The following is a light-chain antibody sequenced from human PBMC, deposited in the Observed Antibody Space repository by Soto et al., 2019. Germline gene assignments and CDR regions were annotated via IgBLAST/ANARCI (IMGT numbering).Light chain of an antibody. Sequence: EIVLTQSPGTLSLSPGERATLSCRASQSVSSSYLAWYQQNPGQAPRLLIYGASSRAAGIPDRFSGSGSGTDFTLTISRLEPEDFAVYYCHHYGSSSTFGQGTRLEIK. CDR1: QSVSSSY. J-gene: IGKJ5*01. V-gene: IGKV3-20*01. CDR2: GAS. CDR3: HHYGSSST.